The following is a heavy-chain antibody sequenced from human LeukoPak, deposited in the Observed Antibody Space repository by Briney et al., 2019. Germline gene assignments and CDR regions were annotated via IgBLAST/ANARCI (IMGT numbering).Heavy chain of an antibody. J-gene: IGHJ5*02. CDR3: ARVAAADPYNWFDP. CDR2: IIPIFGTA. V-gene: IGHV1-69*06. Sequence: SVKLSCKASGGTFSSYAISWVRQAPGQGLEWMGGIIPIFGTANYAQKFQGRVTITADKSTSTAYMELSSLRSEDTAVYYCARVAAADPYNWFDPWGQGTLVTVSS. D-gene: IGHD6-13*01. CDR1: GGTFSSYA.